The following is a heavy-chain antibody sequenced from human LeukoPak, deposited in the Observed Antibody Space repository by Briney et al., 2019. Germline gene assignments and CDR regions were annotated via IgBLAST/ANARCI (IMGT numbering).Heavy chain of an antibody. J-gene: IGHJ4*02. CDR1: GFTFSSFA. CDR3: AQDRVPGTSPKLDS. Sequence: GGSLRLSCAASGFTFSSFAMSWVRQAPGRGLEWVSTIGSSGSDTYYADSVKGRFIISRDNSKNTLSLQMNSLRAEDMAVYYCAQDRVPGTSPKLDSWGQGTLVTVSS. CDR2: IGSSGSDT. V-gene: IGHV3-23*01. D-gene: IGHD1-7*01.